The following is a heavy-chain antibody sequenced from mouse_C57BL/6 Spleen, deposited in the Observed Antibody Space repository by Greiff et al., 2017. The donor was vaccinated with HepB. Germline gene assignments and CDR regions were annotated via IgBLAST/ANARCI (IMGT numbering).Heavy chain of an antibody. CDR3: ARDDSKGFAY. CDR2: IHPNSGST. D-gene: IGHD2-5*01. CDR1: GYTFTSYW. V-gene: IGHV1-64*01. Sequence: VKLQQPGAELVKPGASVKLSCKASGYTFTSYWMHWVKQRPGQGLEWIGMIHPNSGSTNYNEKFKSKATLTVDKSSSTAYMQLSSLTSEDSAVYYCARDDSKGFAYWGQGTLVTVSA. J-gene: IGHJ3*01.